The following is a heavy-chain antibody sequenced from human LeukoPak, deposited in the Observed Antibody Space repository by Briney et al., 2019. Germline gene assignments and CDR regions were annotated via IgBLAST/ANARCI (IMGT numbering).Heavy chain of an antibody. Sequence: GGSLRLSCAASGFTLNNYGMHWVRQAPGKGLEWVAVISHDGSNNYYADSVKGRFTISRDNSKNTLYLQMSSLRAEDTAVYYCARDRGSDDPIDYWGQGTPVTVSS. D-gene: IGHD2-15*01. V-gene: IGHV3-30*03. CDR1: GFTLNNYG. CDR3: ARDRGSDDPIDY. CDR2: ISHDGSNN. J-gene: IGHJ4*02.